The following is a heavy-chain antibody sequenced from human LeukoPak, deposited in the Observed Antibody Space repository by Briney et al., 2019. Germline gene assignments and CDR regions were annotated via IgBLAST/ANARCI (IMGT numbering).Heavy chain of an antibody. CDR3: ARVVIVAVVAAHMDV. D-gene: IGHD2-15*01. Sequence: SETLSLTCTVSGGSISSYYWSWIRQPPGKGLEWIGYIYTSGSTNYNPSLKSRVAISVDTSKHQFSLKLSSVPAADTAVYYCARVVIVAVVAAHMDVWGKGTTVTVSS. CDR1: GGSISSYY. V-gene: IGHV4-4*09. CDR2: IYTSGST. J-gene: IGHJ6*03.